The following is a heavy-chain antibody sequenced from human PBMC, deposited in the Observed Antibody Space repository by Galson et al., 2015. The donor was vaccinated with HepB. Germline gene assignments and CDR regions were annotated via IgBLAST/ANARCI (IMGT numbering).Heavy chain of an antibody. Sequence: SLRLSCAASGFTFSSYAMSWVRQAPGKGLEWVSAISGSGGSTYYADSVKGRFTISRDNSKNTLYLQMNSLRAEDTAVYYCAKGGLRITTLLDYWGQGTLVTVSS. CDR2: ISGSGGST. CDR1: GFTFSSYA. CDR3: AKGGLRITTLLDY. V-gene: IGHV3-23*01. D-gene: IGHD3-22*01. J-gene: IGHJ4*02.